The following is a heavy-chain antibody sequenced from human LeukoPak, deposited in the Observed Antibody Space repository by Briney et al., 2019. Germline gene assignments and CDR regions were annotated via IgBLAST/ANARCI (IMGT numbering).Heavy chain of an antibody. D-gene: IGHD3-22*01. Sequence: SETLSLTCTVSGGSISSGSYYWSWIRQPAGNGLEWIAHIYTSGSTNYNPSLKSRVTISVDTSKNQFSLKLSSVTAADTAVYYCARGGGMIVPFDYWGQGTLVTVSS. V-gene: IGHV4-61*09. CDR2: IYTSGST. CDR3: ARGGGMIVPFDY. J-gene: IGHJ4*02. CDR1: GGSISSGSYY.